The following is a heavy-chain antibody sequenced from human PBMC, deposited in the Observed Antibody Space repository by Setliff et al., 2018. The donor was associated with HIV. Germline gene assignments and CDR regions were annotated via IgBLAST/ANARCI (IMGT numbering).Heavy chain of an antibody. Sequence: ETLSLTCTVSGPSINIHYWSWIRQSPGKGFEWIGYIYSTGSTNYNPSLQSRVTISMVASRNQFFLKVTSVTAADTAVYYCAKGAGFYGDYTFDHWGQGRQVTVSS. CDR2: IYSTGST. J-gene: IGHJ4*02. CDR1: GPSINIHY. CDR3: AKGAGFYGDYTFDH. V-gene: IGHV4-59*11. D-gene: IGHD4-17*01.